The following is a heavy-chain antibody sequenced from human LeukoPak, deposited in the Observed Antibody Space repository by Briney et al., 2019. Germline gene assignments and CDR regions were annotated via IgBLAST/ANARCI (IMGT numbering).Heavy chain of an antibody. Sequence: GGSLRLSCAASGFTFSSYWMHWVRQAPGKGLVWVSRINSDGSSTSYADSVKGRFTISRDNAKNTLYLQMNSLRAEDTAVYYCTTYGSGRKFDYWGQGILVTVSS. CDR2: INSDGSST. CDR1: GFTFSSYW. CDR3: TTYGSGRKFDY. D-gene: IGHD3-10*01. J-gene: IGHJ4*02. V-gene: IGHV3-74*01.